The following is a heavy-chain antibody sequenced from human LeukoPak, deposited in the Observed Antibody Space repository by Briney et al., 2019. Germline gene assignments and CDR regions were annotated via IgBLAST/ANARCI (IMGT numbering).Heavy chain of an antibody. J-gene: IGHJ4*02. V-gene: IGHV1-46*01. CDR2: INPSGGST. CDR3: ARVGESGDGYNSFDY. CDR1: GYTFTSYY. Sequence: ASVKVSCKASGYTFTSYYMHWVRQAPGQGLEWMGIINPSGGSTSYAQKFQGRVTMTRDTSTSTVYMELSSLRSEDTAVYYCARVGESGDGYNSFDYWGQGTLVTASS. D-gene: IGHD5-24*01.